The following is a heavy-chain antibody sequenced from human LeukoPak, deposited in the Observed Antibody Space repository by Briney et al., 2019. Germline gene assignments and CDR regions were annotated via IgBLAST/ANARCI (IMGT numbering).Heavy chain of an antibody. D-gene: IGHD6-13*01. V-gene: IGHV4-4*02. Sequence: SGTLSLTCAVSGGSISSSNWWSWVRQPPGKGLEWIGEIYHSGSTNYNPSLKSRVTISVDKSKNQFSLKLNSVTAADTAVYYCARGRAAARRGYYYYMDVWGKGTTVTVSS. CDR3: ARGRAAARRGYYYYMDV. CDR1: GGSISSSNW. J-gene: IGHJ6*03. CDR2: IYHSGST.